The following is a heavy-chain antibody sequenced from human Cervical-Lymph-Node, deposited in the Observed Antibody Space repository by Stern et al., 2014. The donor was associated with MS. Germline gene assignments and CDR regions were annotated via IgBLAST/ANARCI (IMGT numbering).Heavy chain of an antibody. CDR1: GGSINNGDYY. D-gene: IGHD1-1*01. CDR2: IDYSGAT. Sequence: QVQLQQWGPGLVKPSQTLSLTCTVSGGSINNGDYYWSWVRQHPGKGLEWIVSIDYSGATYYNPSPTGRLTISVDTSKRHFSLKLTSVTAADTAVYYCARELSGMYGMDVWGQGTTVTVSS. V-gene: IGHV4-31*03. CDR3: ARELSGMYGMDV. J-gene: IGHJ6*02.